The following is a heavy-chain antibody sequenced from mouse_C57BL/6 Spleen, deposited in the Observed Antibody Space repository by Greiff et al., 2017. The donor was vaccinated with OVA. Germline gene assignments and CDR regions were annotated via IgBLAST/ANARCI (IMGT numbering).Heavy chain of an antibody. V-gene: IGHV1-52*01. CDR1: GYTFTSYW. J-gene: IGHJ1*03. D-gene: IGHD1-1*01. Sequence: QVQLKQPGAELVRPGSSVKLSCKASGYTFTSYWMHWVKQRPIQGLEWIGNIDPSDSETHYNQKFKDKATLTVDKSSSTAYMQLSSLTSEDSAVYYCARAHYGSSSWYFDVWGTGTTVTVSS. CDR2: IDPSDSET. CDR3: ARAHYGSSSWYFDV.